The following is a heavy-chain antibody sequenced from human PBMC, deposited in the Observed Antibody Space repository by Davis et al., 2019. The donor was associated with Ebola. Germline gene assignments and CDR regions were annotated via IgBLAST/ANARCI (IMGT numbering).Heavy chain of an antibody. CDR3: AREVVTGSWFDP. J-gene: IGHJ5*02. CDR2: ISSSSSYI. CDR1: GFTFSSYS. Sequence: GGSLRLSCAASGFTFSSYSMNWVRQAPGKGLEWVSSISSSSSYIYYADSVKGRFTISRDNAKNSLYLQMNSLRAEDTAVYYCAREVVTGSWFDPWGQGTLVTVSS. D-gene: IGHD4-23*01. V-gene: IGHV3-21*01.